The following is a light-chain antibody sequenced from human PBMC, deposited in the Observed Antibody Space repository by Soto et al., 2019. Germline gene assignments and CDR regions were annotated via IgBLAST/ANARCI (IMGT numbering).Light chain of an antibody. V-gene: IGKV1-5*01. CDR1: QSIGSW. J-gene: IGKJ4*01. Sequence: DIQLTQDPYSLSVSVGDRVTLTCLASQSIGSWLAWYQQKPGKAPKFLIYEASTLQSGVPSRFSGSGSGTEFTLTISSLQPEDFATYYCQQVHSYPLTFGGGTKVDIK. CDR3: QQVHSYPLT. CDR2: EAS.